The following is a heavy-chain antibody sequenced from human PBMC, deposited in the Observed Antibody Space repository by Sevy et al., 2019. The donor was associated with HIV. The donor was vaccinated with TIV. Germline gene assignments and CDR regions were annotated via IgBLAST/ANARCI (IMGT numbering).Heavy chain of an antibody. CDR3: ASEASSGILWFGCYFDY. CDR1: GFTFSSYA. J-gene: IGHJ4*02. V-gene: IGHV3-30-3*01. CDR2: ISDDGSNK. Sequence: GGSLRLSCAASGFTFSSYAMHWVRQAPGKGLEWVAAISDDGSNKYYADSVKGRFTISRDNSKNTLYLQMNSLRAEDTAVYYCASEASSGILWFGCYFDYWGQGTLVTVSS. D-gene: IGHD3-10*01.